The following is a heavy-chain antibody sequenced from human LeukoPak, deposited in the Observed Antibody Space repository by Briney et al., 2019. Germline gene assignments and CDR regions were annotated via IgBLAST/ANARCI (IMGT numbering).Heavy chain of an antibody. D-gene: IGHD3-16*01. CDR1: GLSFSSDA. CDR2: ISVIGGNT. V-gene: IGHV3-23*01. CDR3: AKSQFAFYYYYMYV. J-gene: IGHJ6*03. Sequence: RGSLRLSCAASGLSFSSDAMCWVRQGPRKRLEWVSAISVIGGNTYYVDSLKSRFTISRDNSKNTLYLHMNSLRAEDTAVYDCAKSQFAFYYYYMYVCGKGTAGTVSS.